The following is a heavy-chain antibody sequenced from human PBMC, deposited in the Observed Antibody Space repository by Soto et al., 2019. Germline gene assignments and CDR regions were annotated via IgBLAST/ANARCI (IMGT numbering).Heavy chain of an antibody. J-gene: IGHJ5*02. CDR3: ATEVAPSLRSDYYDSSGQNWFDP. D-gene: IGHD3-22*01. Sequence: GASVKVSCKVSGYTLTELSMHWVRQAPGKGLEWMGGFDPEDGETIYAQKFQGRVTMTEDTSTDTAYMELSSLRSEDTAVYYCATEVAPSLRSDYYDSSGQNWFDPWGKGTLVTVSS. CDR2: FDPEDGET. CDR1: GYTLTELS. V-gene: IGHV1-24*01.